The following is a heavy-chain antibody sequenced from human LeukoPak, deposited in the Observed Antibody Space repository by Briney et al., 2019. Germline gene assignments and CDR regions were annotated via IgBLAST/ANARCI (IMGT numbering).Heavy chain of an antibody. Sequence: GGSLRLSCAASGFTFSSYGMHWVRQAPGKGLEWVAVISYDGSNKYYADSVKGRFTISRDNSKNTLYLQMNSLRAEDAAVYYCAKGRMDFDYWGQGTLVTVSS. CDR3: AKGRMDFDY. CDR1: GFTFSSYG. J-gene: IGHJ4*02. V-gene: IGHV3-30*18. CDR2: ISYDGSNK. D-gene: IGHD5-24*01.